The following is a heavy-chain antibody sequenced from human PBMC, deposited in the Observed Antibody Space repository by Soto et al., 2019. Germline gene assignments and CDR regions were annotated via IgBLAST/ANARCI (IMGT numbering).Heavy chain of an antibody. V-gene: IGHV1-18*01. D-gene: IGHD3-3*01. J-gene: IGHJ5*02. Sequence: ASVKVSCKTSGYTFNTYGISWVRQAPGQGLGLMGWISAYDGKTTYAEKFQGRVTLTTDTSTSTAYMELRSLRSDDTAIYYCARDPHEFWTSYWFDPWGQGTPVTVSS. CDR1: GYTFNTYG. CDR3: ARDPHEFWTSYWFDP. CDR2: ISAYDGKT.